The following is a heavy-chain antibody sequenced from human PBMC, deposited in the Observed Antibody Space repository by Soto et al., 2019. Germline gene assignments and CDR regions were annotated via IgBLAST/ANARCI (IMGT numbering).Heavy chain of an antibody. Sequence: QVQLQESGPGLVKPSETLSLTCTVSGGSISSYYWSWIRQPPGKGLGWIGYIYYSGRTNDNPSLKSRVTISVDTSKNQFSLKLSSVTAADTAVYYCARGYCSSTICYIWDNWFDPWGQGTLVTVSS. CDR1: GGSISSYY. CDR3: ARGYCSSTICYIWDNWFDP. V-gene: IGHV4-59*01. CDR2: IYYSGRT. D-gene: IGHD2-2*02. J-gene: IGHJ5*02.